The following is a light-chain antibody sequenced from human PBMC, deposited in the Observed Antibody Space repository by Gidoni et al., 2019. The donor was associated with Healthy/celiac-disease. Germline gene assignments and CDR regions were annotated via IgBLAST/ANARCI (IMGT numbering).Light chain of an antibody. CDR2: GKN. Sequence: QTVRITCQGDSLRSYYASWYQQKPGQAPVLVIYGKNNRPSGIPDRFSGSSSGNTASLTITGAQAEDEADYYCNSRDSRGNHYVFGTGTKVTVL. CDR1: SLRSYY. V-gene: IGLV3-19*01. J-gene: IGLJ1*01. CDR3: NSRDSRGNHYV.